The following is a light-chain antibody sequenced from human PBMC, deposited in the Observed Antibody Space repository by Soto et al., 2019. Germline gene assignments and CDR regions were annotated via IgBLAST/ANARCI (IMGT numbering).Light chain of an antibody. CDR3: CSYGGSFPYV. J-gene: IGLJ1*01. CDR2: DVT. CDR1: RSDVVGYDY. Sequence: QCSLTQPRSVSGSPGQSFAISCTGTRSDVVGYDYVSWYQQRPGKAPKLLIYDVTKRPSGVPDRFSGSKSGNTASLTISGLQAEDEADFYCCSYGGSFPYVFGTGTKV. V-gene: IGLV2-11*01.